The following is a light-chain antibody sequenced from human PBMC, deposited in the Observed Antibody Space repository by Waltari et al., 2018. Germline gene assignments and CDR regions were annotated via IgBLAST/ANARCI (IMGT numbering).Light chain of an antibody. CDR2: GVT. J-gene: IGLJ1*01. Sequence: QSALPQPRSVSGSPGQSVTISCTGTSSDVGGYDYVSWYQPPSAKAPQLLIFGVTEGPSGVRDLFSVSKSGNTAFLTNSGLQSEDGADYYCCSYAGSYTEVIGTRTTVTVL. CDR3: CSYAGSYTEV. CDR1: SSDVGGYDY. V-gene: IGLV2-11*01.